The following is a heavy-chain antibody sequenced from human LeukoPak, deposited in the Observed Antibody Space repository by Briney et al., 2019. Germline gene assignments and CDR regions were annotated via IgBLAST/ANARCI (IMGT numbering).Heavy chain of an antibody. V-gene: IGHV4-39*01. CDR1: GGSISSSSYY. D-gene: IGHD7-27*01. CDR3: ASEGSNWGSYFDY. Sequence: SETPSLTCTVSGGSISSSSYYWGWIRQPPGKGLERIRSIYYSGSPYYNPSLKSRVTISVDTSKNQFSLKLSSVTAADTAVYYCASEGSNWGSYFDYWGQGTLVTVSS. J-gene: IGHJ4*02. CDR2: IYYSGSP.